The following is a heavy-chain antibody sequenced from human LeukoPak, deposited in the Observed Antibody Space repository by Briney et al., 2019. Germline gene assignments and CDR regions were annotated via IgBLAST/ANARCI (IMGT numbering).Heavy chain of an antibody. Sequence: GRSLRLSCAASGFTFSSYGMHWVRQAPGKGLEWVAVISYDGSNKYYADSVKGRFTISRDNAKNSLYLQMNSLRDEDTAVYYCARADRGFDPWGQGTLVTVSS. J-gene: IGHJ5*02. CDR3: ARADRGFDP. CDR1: GFTFSSYG. V-gene: IGHV3-30*03. CDR2: ISYDGSNK. D-gene: IGHD3-10*01.